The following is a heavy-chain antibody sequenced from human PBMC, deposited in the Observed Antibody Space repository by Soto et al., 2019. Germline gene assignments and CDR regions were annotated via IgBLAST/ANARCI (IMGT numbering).Heavy chain of an antibody. Sequence: SETLSLTCTASGASITYGAYSWSWIRQTPGKGLEWIGYINHLETTFYNPSFESRLTLSIDRTKNQFSLNLKSMSAADRAVYFCARGGGFDSFDYWGQGILVTVSS. V-gene: IGHV4-30-2*01. CDR3: ARGGGFDSFDY. CDR1: GASITYGAYS. D-gene: IGHD3-10*01. J-gene: IGHJ4*02. CDR2: INHLETT.